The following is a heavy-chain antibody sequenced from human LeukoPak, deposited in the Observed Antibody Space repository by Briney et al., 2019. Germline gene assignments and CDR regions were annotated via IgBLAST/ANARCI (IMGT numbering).Heavy chain of an antibody. Sequence: SETLSLTCSVSGGSISRDYWSWVRQPPGKGLEWIGYINYSGSTNYNASLKRRVTISVDMSKNQFSLKLTSVTAADTAVYYCARVDPDSSSTLEVFDYWGQGTLVTVSS. CDR3: ARVDPDSSSTLEVFDY. CDR1: GGSISRDY. CDR2: INYSGST. D-gene: IGHD6-6*01. V-gene: IGHV4-59*01. J-gene: IGHJ4*02.